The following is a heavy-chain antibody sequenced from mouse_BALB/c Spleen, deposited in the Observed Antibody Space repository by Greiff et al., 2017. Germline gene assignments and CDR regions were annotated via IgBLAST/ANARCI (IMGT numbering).Heavy chain of an antibody. Sequence: VQLQQPGAELVKPGASVKLSCKASGYTFTSYWMHWVKQRPGQGLEWIGEINPSNGRTNYNEKFKSKATLTVDKSSSTAYMQLSSLTSEDSAVYYCARGDYGSSYVDYYAMDYWGQGTSVTVSS. CDR1: GYTFTSYW. V-gene: IGHV1S81*02. D-gene: IGHD1-1*01. J-gene: IGHJ4*01. CDR3: ARGDYGSSYVDYYAMDY. CDR2: INPSNGRT.